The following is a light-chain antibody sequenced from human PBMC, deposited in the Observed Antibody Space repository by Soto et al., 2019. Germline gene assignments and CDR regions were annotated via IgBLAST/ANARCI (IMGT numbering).Light chain of an antibody. J-gene: IGKJ3*01. CDR3: QPYSRSPFT. CDR1: QGVSANH. Sequence: DIVWTQSPGTRSLSPGERATLSCRASQGVSANHLTWYQQKPGQAPRLLMCGASTRATGIPDRFSGSGSGTDVTRTISRLEPEDFAVDFCQPYSRSPFTCGPGTKVDI. V-gene: IGKV3-20*01. CDR2: GAS.